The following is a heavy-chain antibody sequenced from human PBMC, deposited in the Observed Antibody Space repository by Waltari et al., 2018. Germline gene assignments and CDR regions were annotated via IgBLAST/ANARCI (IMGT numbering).Heavy chain of an antibody. J-gene: IGHJ3*02. CDR2: IIPIFVTA. Sequence: VQLVQSGAEVKKPGSSVKVSCKASGGTFSSYAISWVRQDPGQGLEWMGGIIPIFVTANYAQKFQGRVTITTDESTSTAYMELSSLRSEDTAVYYCARDGLGYYYDSSGRIHAFDIWGQGTMVTVSS. CDR1: GGTFSSYA. D-gene: IGHD3-22*01. CDR3: ARDGLGYYYDSSGRIHAFDI. V-gene: IGHV1-69*05.